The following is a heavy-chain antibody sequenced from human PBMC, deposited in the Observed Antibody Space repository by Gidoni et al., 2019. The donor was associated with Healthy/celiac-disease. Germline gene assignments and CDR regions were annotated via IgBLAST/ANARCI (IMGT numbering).Heavy chain of an antibody. CDR2: TYYRSKWYN. V-gene: IGHV6-1*01. J-gene: IGHJ4*02. CDR3: ERLVVQADDFDY. D-gene: IGHD2-2*01. Sequence: QVQLQQSGPGLVTPSQTVSLTCAISGASVPSNSAAWNWIRQSPSRGLEWLRRTYYRSKWYNDYAVSGKSRITINPDTSKNQFSLQLNSVTPEDTAVYYCERLVVQADDFDYWGQGTLVTVSS. CDR1: GASVPSNSAA.